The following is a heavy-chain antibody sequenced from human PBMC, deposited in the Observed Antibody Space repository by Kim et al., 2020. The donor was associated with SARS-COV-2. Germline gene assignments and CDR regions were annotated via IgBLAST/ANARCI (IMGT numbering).Heavy chain of an antibody. Sequence: ASVKVSCKVSGYTLTELSMHWVRQAPGKGLEWMGGFDPEDGETIYAQKFQGRVTMTEDTSTDTAYMELSSLRSEDTAVYYCATVVREGPLLWFGELLYGWFDPWGQGTLVTVSS. CDR1: GYTLTELS. J-gene: IGHJ5*02. CDR3: ATVVREGPLLWFGELLYGWFDP. D-gene: IGHD3-10*01. CDR2: FDPEDGET. V-gene: IGHV1-24*01.